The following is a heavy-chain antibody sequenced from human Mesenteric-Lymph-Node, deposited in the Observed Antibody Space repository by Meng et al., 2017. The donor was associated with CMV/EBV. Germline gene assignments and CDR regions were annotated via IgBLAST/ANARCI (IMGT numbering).Heavy chain of an antibody. CDR2: IRSDGGEK. CDR3: AKSFFGVVIVGAFDI. Sequence: GGSLRLSCAASGFIFSNYAMHWVRQAPGKGLEWVAFIRSDGGEKSYVDSVEGRFTISRDNSWNTLYLQMNSLRAEDTAVYYCAKSFFGVVIVGAFDIWGQGTMVTVSS. CDR1: GFIFSNYA. V-gene: IGHV3-30*02. D-gene: IGHD3-3*01. J-gene: IGHJ3*02.